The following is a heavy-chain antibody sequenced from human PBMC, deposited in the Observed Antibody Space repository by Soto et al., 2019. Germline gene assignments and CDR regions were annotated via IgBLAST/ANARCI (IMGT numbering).Heavy chain of an antibody. D-gene: IGHD3-3*01. J-gene: IGHJ4*02. CDR3: AKAPYYDFWSGFPYFDY. V-gene: IGHV3-23*01. CDR1: GFTFSSYA. CDR2: ISGSGGST. Sequence: GGSLRLSCAASGFTFSSYAMSWVRQAPGKGLEWVSAISGSGGSTYYADSVKGRFTISRDNSKNTLYLQMNSLRAEDTAVYYCAKAPYYDFWSGFPYFDYWGQGTLVTVSS.